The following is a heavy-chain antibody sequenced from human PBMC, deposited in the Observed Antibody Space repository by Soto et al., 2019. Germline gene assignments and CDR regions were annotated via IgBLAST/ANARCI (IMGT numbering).Heavy chain of an antibody. Sequence: PGESLKISCKGSGYTFPSYWFAWVRQMPGKGLEWMGIIYPGDSDTRYSPSFQGQVTISVDKPISTAYLQWNSLKASDTAMYYCARSDYGGNLYYFDYWGQGTLVTVSS. CDR1: GYTFPSYW. D-gene: IGHD4-17*01. J-gene: IGHJ4*02. CDR3: ARSDYGGNLYYFDY. CDR2: IYPGDSDT. V-gene: IGHV5-51*01.